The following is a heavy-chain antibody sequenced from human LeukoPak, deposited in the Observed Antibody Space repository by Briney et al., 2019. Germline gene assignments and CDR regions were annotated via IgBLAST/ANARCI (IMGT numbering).Heavy chain of an antibody. Sequence: KSSETLSLTCIVSGDSISSYYWSWIRQPPRKGLEWIGYTSHSGSTNSNPSLKSRVTISVDTSKNQFSLTLNSVTAADTAVYYCARAGRNSRSYVYWGQGTLVTVSS. CDR2: TSHSGST. D-gene: IGHD1-26*01. CDR3: ARAGRNSRSYVY. CDR1: GDSISSYY. J-gene: IGHJ4*02. V-gene: IGHV4-59*01.